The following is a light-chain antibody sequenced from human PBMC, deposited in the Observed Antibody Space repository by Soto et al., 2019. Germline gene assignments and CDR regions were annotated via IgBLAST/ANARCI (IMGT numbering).Light chain of an antibody. Sequence: EIVLTQSPDTVSVSPGERVTLSCRASQNIFSNYLAWYQQKPGRAPRLLIYGASTRATGIADRFSGGGSGTDFTLTISRLEPEDFAVYHCQQYGRSWTFGQGTKVDIK. J-gene: IGKJ1*01. CDR1: QNIFSNY. V-gene: IGKV3-20*01. CDR2: GAS. CDR3: QQYGRSWT.